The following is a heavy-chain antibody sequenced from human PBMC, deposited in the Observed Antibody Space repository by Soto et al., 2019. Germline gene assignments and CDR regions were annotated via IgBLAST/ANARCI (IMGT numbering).Heavy chain of an antibody. D-gene: IGHD3-3*01. Sequence: SETLSLTCTVSGGSISSYYWSWIRQPPGKGLERIGYIYYSGSTNYNPSLKSRVTISVDTSKNQFSLKLISVTAADTAVYCCARHGLDYDFWSGYPGYYYYYMDVWGKGTTVTVSS. CDR3: ARHGLDYDFWSGYPGYYYYYMDV. J-gene: IGHJ6*03. V-gene: IGHV4-59*08. CDR2: IYYSGST. CDR1: GGSISSYY.